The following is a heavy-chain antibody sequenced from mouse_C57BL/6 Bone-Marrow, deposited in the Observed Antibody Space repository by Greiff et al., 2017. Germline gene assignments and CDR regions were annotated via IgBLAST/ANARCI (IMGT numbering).Heavy chain of an antibody. Sequence: VQLQQSGPELVKPGASVKISCKASGYAFSSSWMNWVKQRPGKGLEWIGRIYPGDGDTNYNGKLKGKATLTADKSSSTAYMQLSSLTSEDSAVYFCARGATSIYVDCRGKGTTLSVSS. CDR1: GYAFSSSW. CDR2: IYPGDGDT. CDR3: ARGATSIYVDC. V-gene: IGHV1-82*01. D-gene: IGHD3-1*01. J-gene: IGHJ2*01.